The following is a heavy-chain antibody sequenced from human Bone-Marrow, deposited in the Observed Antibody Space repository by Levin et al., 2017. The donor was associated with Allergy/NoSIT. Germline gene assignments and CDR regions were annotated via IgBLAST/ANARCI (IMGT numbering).Heavy chain of an antibody. CDR1: GFTFSRAD. CDR2: ITTNGENT. V-gene: IGHV3-23*01. J-gene: IGHJ5*02. CDR3: ARRGGGVDP. D-gene: IGHD3-10*01. Sequence: SCVASGFTFSRADMNWIRRAPGKGLEWISLITTNGENTYYADSVKGRFTISRDNSKNSLFLQMNSLTVDDTAVYYCARRGGGVDPWGQGTLVTVSS.